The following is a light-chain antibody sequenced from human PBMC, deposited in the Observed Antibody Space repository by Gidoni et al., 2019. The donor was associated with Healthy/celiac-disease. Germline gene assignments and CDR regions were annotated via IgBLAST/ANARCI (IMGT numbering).Light chain of an antibody. CDR2: EDN. CDR1: SGSIASNY. V-gene: IGLV6-57*02. J-gene: IGLJ2*01. CDR3: QSYDSSINVV. Sequence: NFMLTQPHSVSESPGKTVTISCTGSSGSIASNYVQWYQQRPGSAPTTVIYEDNQRPSGVSDRFSGSIDSSSNSASLTISGLKTEDEADYYCQSYDSSINVVFGGGTKLTVL.